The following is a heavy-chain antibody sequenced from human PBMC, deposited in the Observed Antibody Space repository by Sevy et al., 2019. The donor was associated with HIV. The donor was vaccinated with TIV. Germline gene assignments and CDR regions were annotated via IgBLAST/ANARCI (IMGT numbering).Heavy chain of an antibody. V-gene: IGHV3-21*01. CDR3: ARPYGSGSWEAFDI. CDR2: ISGSRNYI. J-gene: IGHJ3*02. D-gene: IGHD3-10*01. CDR1: GFTFSSYT. Sequence: GGSLRLSCAASGFTFSSYTMNWVRQAPGKGLEWVSSISGSRNYIYYGDSVKGRFTISRDNAKNSVYLQMNSLRAEDTAAYYCARPYGSGSWEAFDIWGQGTMVTVSS.